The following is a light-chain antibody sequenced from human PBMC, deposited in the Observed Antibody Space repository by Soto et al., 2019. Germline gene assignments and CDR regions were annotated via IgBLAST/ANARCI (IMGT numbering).Light chain of an antibody. Sequence: QPVLTQPPSASGTPGQRVTISCSGSRSNIGSYDVYWYQQVPGTAPKLLIYGDSRRPSGVPDRFSGSKSGTSASLAISGLRSEDEADYYCATWDDGLSVLFGGGTKLTVL. CDR2: GDS. V-gene: IGLV1-47*02. J-gene: IGLJ3*02. CDR3: ATWDDGLSVL. CDR1: RSNIGSYD.